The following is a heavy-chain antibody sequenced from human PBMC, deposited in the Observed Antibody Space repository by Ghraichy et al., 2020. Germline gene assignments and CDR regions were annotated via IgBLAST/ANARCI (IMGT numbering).Heavy chain of an antibody. V-gene: IGHV4-30-4*01. CDR2: IYHSGST. CDR3: ARDLLFYDSCGYYPAYFDY. D-gene: IGHD3-22*01. J-gene: IGHJ4*02. Sequence: SETLSLTCTVSGGSISSDDYYWSWIRQPPGKGLEWIGHIYHSGSTYYNPSLKSRVTLSVEKPKNQFSLKLSSVTAADTAVYYCARDLLFYDSCGYYPAYFDYWGQGILVTVSS. CDR1: GGSISSDDYY.